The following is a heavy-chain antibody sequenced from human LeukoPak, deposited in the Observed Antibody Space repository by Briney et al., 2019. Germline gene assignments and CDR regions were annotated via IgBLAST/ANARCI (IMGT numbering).Heavy chain of an antibody. CDR3: ARALDGYLNY. J-gene: IGHJ4*02. Sequence: PGGSLRLSCAASGFTFSSYAMSWVRQAPGKGLEWVSAISGSGGSTYYADSVKGRFTISRDNSKDTLYLQMGSLRAEDMAVYYCARALDGYLNYWGQGTLVTVSS. D-gene: IGHD5-24*01. CDR1: GFTFSSYA. CDR2: ISGSGGST. V-gene: IGHV3-23*01.